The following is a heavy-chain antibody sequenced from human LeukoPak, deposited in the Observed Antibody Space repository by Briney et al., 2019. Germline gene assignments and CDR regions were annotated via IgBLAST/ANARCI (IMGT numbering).Heavy chain of an antibody. J-gene: IGHJ5*02. CDR3: ARGSSGWFDDNWFDP. Sequence: GGSLRLSCAASGFAFSSYGMSWVRQAPGKGLEWVSAISGSGGSTYYADSVKGRFTISRDNSKNTLYLQMNSLRAEDTAVYYCARGSSGWFDDNWFDPWGQGTLVTVSS. CDR1: GFAFSSYG. CDR2: ISGSGGST. D-gene: IGHD6-19*01. V-gene: IGHV3-23*01.